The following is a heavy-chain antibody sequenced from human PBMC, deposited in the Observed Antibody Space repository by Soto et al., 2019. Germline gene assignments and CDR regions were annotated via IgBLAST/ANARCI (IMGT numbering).Heavy chain of an antibody. D-gene: IGHD6-13*01. Sequence: PSETLSLTCTVSGDSISDDYWSWIRQPAGKGLEWIGRIYYSGSTNYNSSLKSRVTISLDTSKNQFSLKLSSLTAADTAVYYCARTRISSSRRRDWFDPWGPGTLVTVSS. CDR3: ARTRISSSRRRDWFDP. CDR1: GDSISDDY. V-gene: IGHV4-4*07. CDR2: IYYSGST. J-gene: IGHJ5*02.